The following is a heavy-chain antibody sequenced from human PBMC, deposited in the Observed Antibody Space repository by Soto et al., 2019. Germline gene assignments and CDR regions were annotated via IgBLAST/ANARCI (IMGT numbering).Heavy chain of an antibody. J-gene: IGHJ6*02. CDR2: IWYDGSNK. CDR1: GFTFSSYG. Sequence: QVQLVESGGGVVQPGRSLRLSCAASGFTFSSYGMHWVRQAPGKGLEWVAVIWYDGSNKYYADSVKGRFTISRDNSKNTCYRQMTSLRAEAPAVYYCAREVSEFWLPYDGMAFGVQGTTVPFS. D-gene: IGHD5-18*01. CDR3: AREVSEFWLPYDGMAF. V-gene: IGHV3-33*01.